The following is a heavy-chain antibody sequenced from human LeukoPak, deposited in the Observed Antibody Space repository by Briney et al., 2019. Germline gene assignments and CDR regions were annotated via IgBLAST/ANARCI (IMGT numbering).Heavy chain of an antibody. V-gene: IGHV1-69*02. CDR3: ARVPIIAVAGPADY. J-gene: IGHJ4*02. CDR1: GGIFTNYI. Sequence: SVKVSCKTSGGIFTNYIIFWVRQAPGQGLEWMGTLIPIIGIPNYAQKFQGRVTITADKSTTTAFMELSGLTSEDTAVYYCARVPIIAVAGPADYWGQGTLVTVSS. D-gene: IGHD6-19*01. CDR2: LIPIIGIP.